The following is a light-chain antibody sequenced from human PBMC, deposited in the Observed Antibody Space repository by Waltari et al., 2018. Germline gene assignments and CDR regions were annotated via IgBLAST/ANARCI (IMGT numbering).Light chain of an antibody. CDR2: GTF. J-gene: IGKJ1*01. CDR1: QSVGTS. V-gene: IGKV3-20*01. CDR3: QHYVRLPAT. Sequence: EIVLTQSPGTLSLSPGERATLSCRANQSVGTSLAWYQQKRGQAPRLLIYGTFSRATGIPDRFSGSGSGTDFSLTISRLEPEDYAVYYCQHYVRLPATFGQGTKVEIK.